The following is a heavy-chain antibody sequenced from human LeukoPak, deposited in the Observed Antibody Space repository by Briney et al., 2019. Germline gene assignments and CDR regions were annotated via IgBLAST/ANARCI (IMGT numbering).Heavy chain of an antibody. Sequence: GGSLRLSCAASGFTFSSYAMNWVRQAPGKGLEWVSYISSSGSTVYYADSVKGRLTISRDNAEKSLYVQMNSLRAEDTALYYCARKRPNYFDYWGQGTLVTVSS. J-gene: IGHJ4*02. CDR1: GFTFSSYA. CDR3: ARKRPNYFDY. CDR2: ISSSGSTV. V-gene: IGHV3-48*01.